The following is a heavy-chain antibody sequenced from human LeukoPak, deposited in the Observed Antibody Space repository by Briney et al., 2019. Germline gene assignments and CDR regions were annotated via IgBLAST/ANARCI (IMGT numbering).Heavy chain of an antibody. CDR3: ARDRATVATPYFDF. Sequence: ASVKVSCKASGYTFTDYYLHWVRQAPGQGLEWMGWINPSSGGANYAQKFQGWVTMTRDTSISTAYMELSRLRFDDTAVYYCARDRATVATPYFDFWGQGTLVTVSS. D-gene: IGHD4-23*01. J-gene: IGHJ4*02. CDR2: INPSSGGA. V-gene: IGHV1-2*04. CDR1: GYTFTDYY.